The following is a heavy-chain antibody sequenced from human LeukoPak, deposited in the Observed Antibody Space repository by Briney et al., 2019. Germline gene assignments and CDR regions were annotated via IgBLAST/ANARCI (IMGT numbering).Heavy chain of an antibody. V-gene: IGHV4-34*01. CDR2: INHSGIT. CDR1: GGSFSGYY. J-gene: IGHJ3*02. Sequence: PSETLSLTCAVYGGSFSGYYWSWIRQPPGKGLGWSGEINHSGITNYTPSLKSRVTISVDTSKNQFSLKLSSVTAADTAVYYCARGRAPGYARRAFDIWGQGTMVTVSS. D-gene: IGHD2-8*01. CDR3: ARGRAPGYARRAFDI.